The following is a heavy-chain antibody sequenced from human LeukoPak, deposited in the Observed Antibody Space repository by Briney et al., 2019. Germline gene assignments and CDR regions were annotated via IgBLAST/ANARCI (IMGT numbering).Heavy chain of an antibody. Sequence: PSGTLSLTCAVSGGSISSSNWWSWVRQPPGKGLEWIGEIYHSGSTNYNPSLKSRVIISVDKSKNQFSLKLSSVTAADTAVYYCARLWGSSWSAEYFQHWGQGTLVTVSS. V-gene: IGHV4-4*02. CDR1: GGSISSSNW. CDR3: ARLWGSSWSAEYFQH. CDR2: IYHSGST. D-gene: IGHD6-13*01. J-gene: IGHJ1*01.